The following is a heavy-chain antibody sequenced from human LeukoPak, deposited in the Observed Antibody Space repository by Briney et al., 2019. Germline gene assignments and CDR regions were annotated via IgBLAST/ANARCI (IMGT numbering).Heavy chain of an antibody. J-gene: IGHJ3*02. CDR3: VGYCSGGNCPNAFDI. D-gene: IGHD2-15*01. Sequence: PGGSLRLSCAASGFTFSNAWMSWVRQAPGNGLEWLGRIKSKTDGGTTDYAAPVKGRFTISRDDSKNTLYLQMNSLKTEDTAVYYCVGYCSGGNCPNAFDIWGQGTTVTVSS. CDR2: IKSKTDGGTT. CDR1: GFTFSNAW. V-gene: IGHV3-15*01.